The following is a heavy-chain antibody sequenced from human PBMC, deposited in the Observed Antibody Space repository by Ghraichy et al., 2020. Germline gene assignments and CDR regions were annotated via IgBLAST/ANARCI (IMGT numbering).Heavy chain of an antibody. D-gene: IGHD2-2*01. Sequence: GGSLRLSCAASGFTFDDYAMHWVRQAPGKGLEWVSGISWNSGSIGYADSVKGRFTISRDNAKNSLYLQMNSLRAEDTALYYCVKGTDIVVEPVDYWGQGTLVTVSS. CDR2: ISWNSGSI. J-gene: IGHJ4*02. CDR3: VKGTDIVVEPVDY. CDR1: GFTFDDYA. V-gene: IGHV3-9*01.